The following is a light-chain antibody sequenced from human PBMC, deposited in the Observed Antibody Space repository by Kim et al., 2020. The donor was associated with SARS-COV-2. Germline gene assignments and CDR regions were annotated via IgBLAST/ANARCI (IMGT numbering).Light chain of an antibody. CDR2: GKN. V-gene: IGLV3-19*01. J-gene: IGLJ3*02. Sequence: LGQTVRITCQGDSLRNCYASWYQQKTRQVPLLVLYGKNNRPSGIPDRFSGSSSGDTASLTITGAQAEDEADYYCNSRGTSGDHWVFGGGTKLTVL. CDR1: SLRNCY. CDR3: NSRGTSGDHWV.